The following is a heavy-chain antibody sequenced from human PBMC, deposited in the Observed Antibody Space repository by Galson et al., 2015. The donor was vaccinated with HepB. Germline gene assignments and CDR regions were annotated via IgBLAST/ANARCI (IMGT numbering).Heavy chain of an antibody. Sequence: SLRLSCAASGFTFSSYSMNWVRQAPGKGLEWVSSISSSSSYIYYADSVKGRFTISRDNSKNTLYLQMNSLRAEDAAVYYCAREAGNGYWGQGTLVTVSS. J-gene: IGHJ4*02. D-gene: IGHD6-13*01. V-gene: IGHV3-21*01. CDR3: AREAGNGY. CDR2: ISSSSSYI. CDR1: GFTFSSYS.